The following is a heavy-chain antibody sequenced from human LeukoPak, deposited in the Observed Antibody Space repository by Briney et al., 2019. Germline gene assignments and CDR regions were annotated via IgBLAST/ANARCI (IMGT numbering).Heavy chain of an antibody. D-gene: IGHD2-15*01. CDR2: INHSGST. V-gene: IGHV4-34*01. J-gene: IGHJ4*02. CDR1: GGSFSGYY. CDR3: ARAPKRKYRSGGSCYLTGANY. Sequence: PSETLSLTCAVYGGSFSGYYWSWIRQPPGKGLEWIGEINHSGSTNYNPSLKSRVTISVDTSKNQFSLKLSSVTAADTAVYYCARAPKRKYRSGGSCYLTGANYWGQGTLVTVSS.